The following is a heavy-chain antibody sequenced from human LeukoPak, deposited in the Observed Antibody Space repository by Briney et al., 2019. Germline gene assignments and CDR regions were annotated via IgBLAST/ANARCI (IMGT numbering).Heavy chain of an antibody. CDR1: GGSISSSSYY. Sequence: SETLSLTCTVSGGSISSSSYYWGWIRQPPGKGLEWIGSIYYSGSAYYNPSLKSRVTISVDTSKNQFSLKLSSVTAADTAVYYCARHERHGDYYFDYWGQGTLVTVSS. CDR3: ARHERHGDYYFDY. J-gene: IGHJ4*02. D-gene: IGHD4-17*01. V-gene: IGHV4-39*01. CDR2: IYYSGSA.